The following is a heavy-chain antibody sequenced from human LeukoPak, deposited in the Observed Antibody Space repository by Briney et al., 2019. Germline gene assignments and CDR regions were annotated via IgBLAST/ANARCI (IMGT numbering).Heavy chain of an antibody. D-gene: IGHD3-10*01. CDR3: ARLRRITMVRGTSPPFDY. CDR2: IYTSGST. Sequence: SETLSLTCTVSGGSISSGTYYWSWIRQPAGKGLEWIGRIYTSGSTNYNPSLKSRVTISVDTSKNQFSLRLNSVTAADTAVYYCARLRRITMVRGTSPPFDYWGQGTLVTVSS. V-gene: IGHV4-61*02. CDR1: GGSISSGTYY. J-gene: IGHJ4*02.